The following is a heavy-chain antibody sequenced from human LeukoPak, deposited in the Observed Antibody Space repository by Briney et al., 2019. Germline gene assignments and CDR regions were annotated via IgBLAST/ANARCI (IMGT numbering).Heavy chain of an antibody. CDR3: ATLRGDYYDSRAYDL. V-gene: IGHV4-59*08. CDR2: IYYNGNT. CDR1: GDFISSYY. Sequence: SETLSLTCTVSGDFISSYYWSWIRQPPGKGLEWIGYIYYNGNTDYNPSLKSRVFISIETSKNRFSLTLNSVTAADTAVYYCATLRGDYYDSRAYDLWGQGTMVTVSS. D-gene: IGHD3-22*01. J-gene: IGHJ3*01.